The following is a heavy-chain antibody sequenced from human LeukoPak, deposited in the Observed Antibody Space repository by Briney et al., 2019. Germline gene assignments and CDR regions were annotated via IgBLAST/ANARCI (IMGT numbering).Heavy chain of an antibody. CDR3: ASARIAAAGTDGY. J-gene: IGHJ4*02. CDR2: ISSNGGST. V-gene: IGHV3-64*01. D-gene: IGHD6-13*01. Sequence: GGSLRLSCAASGFTFSSYAMHWVRQAPGKGLEYVSAISSNGGSTYYANSVKGRFTISRDNSKNTPYLQMGSLRAEDMAVYYCASARIAAAGTDGYWGQGTLVTVSS. CDR1: GFTFSSYA.